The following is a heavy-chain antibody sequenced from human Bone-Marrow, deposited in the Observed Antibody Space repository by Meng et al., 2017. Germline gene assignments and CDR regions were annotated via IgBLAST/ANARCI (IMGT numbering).Heavy chain of an antibody. CDR2: IYYSGST. J-gene: IGHJ5*02. D-gene: IGHD2-15*01. Sequence: GQVAESGPGLVQPSEHLSLTCTVSGGSISSYYWSWIRQPPGKGLEWIGYIYYSGSTNYNPSLKSRVTISVDTSKNQFSLKLSSVTAADTAVYYCARRGYCSGGSCFRYWFDPWGQGTLVTVSS. V-gene: IGHV4-59*01. CDR1: GGSISSYY. CDR3: ARRGYCSGGSCFRYWFDP.